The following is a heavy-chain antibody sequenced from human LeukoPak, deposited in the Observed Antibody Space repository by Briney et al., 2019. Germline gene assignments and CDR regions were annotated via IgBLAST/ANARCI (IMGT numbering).Heavy chain of an antibody. CDR1: GFTFSDYY. V-gene: IGHV3-11*01. CDR3: AKGAGQQLPHDAFDI. J-gene: IGHJ3*02. D-gene: IGHD6-13*01. Sequence: KPGGSLRLSCAAYGFTFSDYYMSWIRQTPGKGLEWVSYISNSDNTIYYADSVKGRFTMSRDNAKNSLYLQMNSLRAEDMALYYCAKGAGQQLPHDAFDIWGQGTMVTVSS. CDR2: ISNSDNTI.